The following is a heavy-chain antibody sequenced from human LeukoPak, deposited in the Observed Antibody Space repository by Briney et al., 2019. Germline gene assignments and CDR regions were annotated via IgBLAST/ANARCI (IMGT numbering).Heavy chain of an antibody. Sequence: GGSLRLSCAASGFTFSSYGMSWVRQAPGKGLEWVSAISGSGGSTYYADSVKGRFTISRDNSKNTLYLQMNSLRAEDTAVYYCARGSSYCTLGEYFYYYNMDVWGKGTTVTVSS. J-gene: IGHJ6*03. CDR2: ISGSGGST. D-gene: IGHD2-8*01. CDR3: ARGSSYCTLGEYFYYYNMDV. CDR1: GFTFSSYG. V-gene: IGHV3-23*01.